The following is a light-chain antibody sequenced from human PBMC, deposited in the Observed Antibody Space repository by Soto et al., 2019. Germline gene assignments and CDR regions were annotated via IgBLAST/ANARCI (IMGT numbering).Light chain of an antibody. CDR2: GAS. CDR3: QKYDNVFWV. J-gene: IGKJ1*01. CDR1: HGIFNF. Sequence: DFQMTQSPSSLSASIGDRVTITCRASHGIFNFLVWYQQKPGRLPKLLIHGASTLQSGVSSRFSGSGYGTDFTLTIDNLQPEDAASYYCQKYDNVFWVFGQGTKVEIK. V-gene: IGKV1-27*01.